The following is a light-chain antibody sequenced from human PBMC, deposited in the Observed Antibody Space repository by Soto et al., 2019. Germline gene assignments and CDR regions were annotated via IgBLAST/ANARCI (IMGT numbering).Light chain of an antibody. Sequence: QSVLTQPASVSGSPGQSITISCTGTNSDVGSYNLVSWYQQHPGKAPKLMIYEGSKRPSGVSNRFSGSKSGNTASLTISGLQAEDEADYYCCSYAGSSTFVFGGGTQLTVL. CDR3: CSYAGSSTFV. CDR1: NSDVGSYNL. V-gene: IGLV2-23*03. CDR2: EGS. J-gene: IGLJ3*02.